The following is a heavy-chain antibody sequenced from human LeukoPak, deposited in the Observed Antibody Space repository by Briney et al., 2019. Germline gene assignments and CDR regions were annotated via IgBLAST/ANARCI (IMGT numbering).Heavy chain of an antibody. V-gene: IGHV4-4*07. CDR3: ASATWLSRHYLEY. CDR2: VYTSVRSRYNPTT. D-gene: IGHD1-1*01. CDR1: TNNFFSYY. Sequence: PSETLSLTCTVSTNNFFSYYWIWIRQPAGKGLEWIGRVYTSVRSRYNPTTNYNPSLQSRVTMSVDSSSNQISLDLSSVTAADTAVYFCASATWLSRHYLEYWGQGILVTVSS. J-gene: IGHJ4*02.